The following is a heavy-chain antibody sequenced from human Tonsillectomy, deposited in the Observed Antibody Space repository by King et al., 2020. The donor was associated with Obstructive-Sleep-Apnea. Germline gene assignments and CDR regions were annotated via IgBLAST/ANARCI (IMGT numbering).Heavy chain of an antibody. J-gene: IGHJ4*02. CDR2: INHSGST. CDR3: ARGLGSKRITRVRGVKYFDY. V-gene: IGHV4-34*01. Sequence: VQLQQWGAGLLKPSETLSLTCAVYGGSFSGYYWSWIRQPPGKGLEWIGEINHSGSTNYNPSLKSRVTISVDTSKNQFSLKLSSVTAADTAVYYCARGLGSKRITRVRGVKYFDYWGQGTLVTVSS. D-gene: IGHD3-10*01. CDR1: GGSFSGYY.